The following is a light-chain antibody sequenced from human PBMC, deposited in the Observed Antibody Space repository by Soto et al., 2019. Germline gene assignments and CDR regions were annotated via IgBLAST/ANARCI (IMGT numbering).Light chain of an antibody. J-gene: IGKJ5*01. CDR3: QQYNNWPPIT. Sequence: EIVLTQSPATLSLSPGERATLSCWASQTVSGTYLAWYQQKPGQAPRLLIYGASSRATGIPDRFSGSGSGTQFTLTIRRLEPEDFAVYYCQQYNNWPPITFGQGTRLEIK. CDR1: QTVSGTY. V-gene: IGKV3D-20*02. CDR2: GAS.